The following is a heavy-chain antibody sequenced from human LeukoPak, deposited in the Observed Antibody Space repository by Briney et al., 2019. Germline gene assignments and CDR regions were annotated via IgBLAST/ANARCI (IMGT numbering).Heavy chain of an antibody. Sequence: GGSLRLSCAASGFTFSDYYMSWVRQAPGKGLEWVSYINGGGSPIYYADSVRGRFTISRDNAKNSLYLQMNSLRAEDTAVYYCATHCSSTSCRAGDAFDIWGQGTMVTVSS. CDR1: GFTFSDYY. V-gene: IGHV3-11*04. CDR2: INGGGSPI. J-gene: IGHJ3*02. CDR3: ATHCSSTSCRAGDAFDI. D-gene: IGHD2-2*01.